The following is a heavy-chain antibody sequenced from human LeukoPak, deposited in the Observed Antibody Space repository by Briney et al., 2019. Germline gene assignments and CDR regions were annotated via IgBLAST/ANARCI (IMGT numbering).Heavy chain of an antibody. CDR3: ARDPTYYYGSGSYYEGDY. D-gene: IGHD3-10*01. Sequence: SETLSLTCTVSGGSISSGDYYWSWIRQPPGKGLEWIGYIYYSGSTYYNPSLKSRVTISVDTSKNQFSLKLSSVTAADTAVYYCARDPTYYYGSGSYYEGDYWGQGTLVTVSS. CDR1: GGSISSGDYY. CDR2: IYYSGST. J-gene: IGHJ4*02. V-gene: IGHV4-30-4*01.